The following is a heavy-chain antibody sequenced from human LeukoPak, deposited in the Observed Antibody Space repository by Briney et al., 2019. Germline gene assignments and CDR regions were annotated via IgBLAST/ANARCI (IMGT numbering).Heavy chain of an antibody. CDR3: ARVGILTGYPNWFDL. V-gene: IGHV4-31*03. Sequence: PSETLSLTCTVSGGSISSGGYYWSWIRQHPGKGLEWIGYIYYNGSTYYNPPLKSGVTISEDTSKNQLFQKLSSVTAADTAVYYWARVGILTGYPNWFDLWGQGTLVTVSS. J-gene: IGHJ5*02. CDR1: GGSISSGGYY. D-gene: IGHD3-9*01. CDR2: IYYNGST.